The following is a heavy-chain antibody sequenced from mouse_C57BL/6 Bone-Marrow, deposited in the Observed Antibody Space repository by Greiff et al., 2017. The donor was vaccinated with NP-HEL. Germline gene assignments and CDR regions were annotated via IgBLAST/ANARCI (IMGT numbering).Heavy chain of an antibody. J-gene: IGHJ2*01. CDR2: IYPGDGDT. Sequence: VQVVESGPELVKPGASVKISCKASGYAFSSSWMNWVKQRPGKGLEWIGRIYPGDGDTNYNGKFKGKATLTADKSSSTAYMQLSSLTSEDSAVYFCASEDGYYAYFDYWGQGTTLTVSS. V-gene: IGHV1-82*01. D-gene: IGHD2-3*01. CDR3: ASEDGYYAYFDY. CDR1: GYAFSSSW.